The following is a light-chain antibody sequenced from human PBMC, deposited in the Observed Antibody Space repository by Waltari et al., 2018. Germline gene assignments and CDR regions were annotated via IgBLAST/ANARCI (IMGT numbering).Light chain of an antibody. Sequence: EIVLTQSPATLSLSPGERATLSCRASQSVSSSLAWYQQKPGQAPRLLIYGASSRATGIPDRFSGSGSGTDFTLTISSLEPEDFVVYYCQQYSNWPLTFGPGTKLDIK. V-gene: IGKV3-15*01. CDR1: QSVSSS. J-gene: IGKJ3*01. CDR2: GAS. CDR3: QQYSNWPLT.